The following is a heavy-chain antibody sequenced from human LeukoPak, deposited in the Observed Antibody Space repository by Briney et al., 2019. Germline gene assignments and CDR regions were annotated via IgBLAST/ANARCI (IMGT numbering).Heavy chain of an antibody. CDR3: ARDYYCSGLY. V-gene: IGHV4-39*07. D-gene: IGHD3-10*01. CDR1: GGSISSSSYY. J-gene: IGHJ4*02. CDR2: IYYSGST. Sequence: SETLSLTCTVSGGSISSSSYYWGWIRQPPGKGLEWIGSIYYSGSTYYNPSLKSRATISVDTSKNQFSLKLSFVTAADTAVYYCARDYYCSGLYWGQGTLVTVSS.